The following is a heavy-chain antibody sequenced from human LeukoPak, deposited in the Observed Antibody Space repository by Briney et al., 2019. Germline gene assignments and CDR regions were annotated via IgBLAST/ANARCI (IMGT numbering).Heavy chain of an antibody. D-gene: IGHD2-21*02. CDR3: AKGPCGGDCYVYFDL. Sequence: GGSLRLSCAASGFTFSSYGMHWVRQAPGKGLEWEAVISYDGSNKYFADSVKGRFTISRDNSKNALYLQMNSLRAEDTAVYYCAKGPCGGDCYVYFDLWARGTLVSVPS. V-gene: IGHV3-30*18. CDR1: GFTFSSYG. J-gene: IGHJ2*01. CDR2: ISYDGSNK.